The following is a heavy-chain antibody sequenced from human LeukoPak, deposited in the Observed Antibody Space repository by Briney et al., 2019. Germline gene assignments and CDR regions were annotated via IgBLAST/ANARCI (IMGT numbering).Heavy chain of an antibody. CDR3: AKDLWHGGDPRELA. D-gene: IGHD1-7*01. CDR1: GFTFSSYA. J-gene: IGHJ4*02. Sequence: GGSLRLSGAASGFTFSSYAMHWVRQAPGKGLEWVAVISYDGSNKYYADSVKGRFTISRDNSKNTLYLQMNSLRAEDTAVYYCAKDLWHGGDPRELAWGQGTLVTVSS. CDR2: ISYDGSNK. V-gene: IGHV3-30*04.